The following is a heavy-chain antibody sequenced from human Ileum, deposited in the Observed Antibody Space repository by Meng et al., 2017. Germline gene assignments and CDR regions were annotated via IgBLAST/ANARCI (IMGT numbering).Heavy chain of an antibody. CDR3: ARGYCSGDNCYKTPGF. CDR2: SHYTGTA. J-gene: IGHJ4*02. Sequence: QVHVQESGPGLVKPSETLSLTCAVSNASINNYYWSWVRQPPGKGLEWIGYSHYTGTANYNPSLRGRVAISVDTSKNRVSLRVTSVTAADTAIYFCARGYCSGDNCYKTPGFWGQGTLVTVSS. CDR1: NASINNYY. D-gene: IGHD2-15*01. V-gene: IGHV4-59*01.